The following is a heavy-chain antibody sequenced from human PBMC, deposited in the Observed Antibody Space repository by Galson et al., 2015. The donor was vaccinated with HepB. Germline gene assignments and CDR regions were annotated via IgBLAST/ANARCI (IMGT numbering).Heavy chain of an antibody. Sequence: SVKVSCKASGGSFSRYAISWVRQAPGQGLDWMGEIIPTFGPANYAQKFQGRVSITADESTSTVYMELSSLTSEDTAVYYCAKESNFYEVWSGYYPYYMDVWGKGTTVIVSS. CDR3: AKESNFYEVWSGYYPYYMDV. J-gene: IGHJ6*03. D-gene: IGHD3-3*01. CDR1: GGSFSRYA. V-gene: IGHV1-69*13. CDR2: IIPTFGPA.